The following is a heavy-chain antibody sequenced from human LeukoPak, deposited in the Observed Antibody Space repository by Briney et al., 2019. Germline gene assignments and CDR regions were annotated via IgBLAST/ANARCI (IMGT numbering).Heavy chain of an antibody. Sequence: SVKVSCKASGGTFSSYAISWVRQAPGQGLEWMEGIIPIFGTADYAQKFQGRVTITADESTSTAYMELSSLRSEDTAVYYCARDRRFGIETDFDYWGQGTLVTVSS. V-gene: IGHV1-69*13. CDR2: IIPIFGTA. CDR1: GGTFSSYA. J-gene: IGHJ4*02. CDR3: ARDRRFGIETDFDY. D-gene: IGHD3-3*01.